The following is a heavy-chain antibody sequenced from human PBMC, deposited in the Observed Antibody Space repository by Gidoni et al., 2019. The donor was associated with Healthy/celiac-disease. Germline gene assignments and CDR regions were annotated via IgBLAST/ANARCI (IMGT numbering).Heavy chain of an antibody. CDR3: ARAGLTYYDILTGFDY. J-gene: IGHJ4*02. Sequence: QVQLVQSGAEVKKPGASVKVSCKASGYTFTGSYMHWVRQAPGQGLEWMGWINPNSGGTNDAQKFQGRVTMTRDTSISTAYMELSRLRSDDTAVYYCARAGLTYYDILTGFDYWGQGTLVTVSS. CDR1: GYTFTGSY. D-gene: IGHD3-9*01. V-gene: IGHV1-2*02. CDR2: INPNSGGT.